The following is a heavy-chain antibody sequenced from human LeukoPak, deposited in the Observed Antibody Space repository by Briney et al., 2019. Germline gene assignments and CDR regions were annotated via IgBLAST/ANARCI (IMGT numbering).Heavy chain of an antibody. Sequence: GGSLRLSCAASGFTFSVAGMHWVRQAPGKGLEWVANINQGGSDKYYVDSVKGRFTISRDNANNLLYLQMNSLRGEDTAVYYCTRDRSRAEDDWGQGTLVTVSS. CDR1: GFTFSVAG. CDR3: TRDRSRAEDD. D-gene: IGHD1-14*01. V-gene: IGHV3-7*01. CDR2: INQGGSDK. J-gene: IGHJ4*02.